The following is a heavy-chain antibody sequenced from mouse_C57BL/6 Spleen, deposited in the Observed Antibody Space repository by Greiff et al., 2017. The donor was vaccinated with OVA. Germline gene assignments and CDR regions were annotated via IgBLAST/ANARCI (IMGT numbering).Heavy chain of an antibody. CDR3: ARSGLDWYFDV. J-gene: IGHJ1*03. D-gene: IGHD2-4*01. Sequence: VQLQQSGPELVKPGASVKISCQASGYAFSSSWMNWVKQRPGKGLEWIGRIYPGDGDTNYNGKFKGKATLTADKSSSTAYMQLSSLTSEDSAVYFCARSGLDWYFDVWGTGTTVTVSS. CDR1: GYAFSSSW. V-gene: IGHV1-82*01. CDR2: IYPGDGDT.